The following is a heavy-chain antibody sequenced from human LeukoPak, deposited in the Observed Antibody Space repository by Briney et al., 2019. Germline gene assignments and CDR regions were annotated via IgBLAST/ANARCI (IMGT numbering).Heavy chain of an antibody. V-gene: IGHV1-69*13. CDR2: IIPIFGTA. CDR1: GGTFSSYA. D-gene: IGHD3-22*01. J-gene: IGHJ4*02. Sequence: GASVKVSCKASGGTFSSYAISWVRQAPGQGLEWMGGIIPIFGTANYAQKFQGRVTITADESTSTAYMELSSLRSEDTAVYYCARSPSSMIVVVTPFRYFDYWGQGTLVTVTS. CDR3: ARSPSSMIVVVTPFRYFDY.